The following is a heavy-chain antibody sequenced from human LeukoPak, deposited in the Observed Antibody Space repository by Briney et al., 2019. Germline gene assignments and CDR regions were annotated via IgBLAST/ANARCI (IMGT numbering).Heavy chain of an antibody. CDR1: GFTFSSYG. V-gene: IGHV3-30*02. Sequence: PGGSLRLSCAASGFTFSSYGMHWVRQAPGKGLEWVAFIRYDGSNKYYADSVKGRFTISRDNSKNTLYLQMNSLRAEDTAQYYCARYHCSSISCYSEVSFDSWGQGTLVTVSS. D-gene: IGHD2-2*01. CDR2: IRYDGSNK. J-gene: IGHJ4*02. CDR3: ARYHCSSISCYSEVSFDS.